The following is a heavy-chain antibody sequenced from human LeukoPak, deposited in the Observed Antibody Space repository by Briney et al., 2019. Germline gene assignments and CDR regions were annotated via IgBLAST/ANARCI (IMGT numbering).Heavy chain of an antibody. CDR2: VYYSGGT. CDR1: GGSISSGAYS. CDR3: ARERSGSYDEHFDY. D-gene: IGHD3-10*01. V-gene: IGHV4-30-4*07. J-gene: IGHJ4*02. Sequence: SQTLSLTCAVSGGSISSGAYSWSWIRQPPRKGLERIGYVYYSGGTYYNPSLKSRVTISVDTSKNQFSLKLSSVTAADTAVYYCARERSGSYDEHFDYWGQGTLVTVSS.